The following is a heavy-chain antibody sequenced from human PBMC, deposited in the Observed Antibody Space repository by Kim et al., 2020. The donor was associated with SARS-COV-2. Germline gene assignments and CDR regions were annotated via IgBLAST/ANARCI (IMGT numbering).Heavy chain of an antibody. CDR3: TRTRVVAGDWFDP. J-gene: IGHJ5*02. D-gene: IGHD2-21*01. CDR1: GYSFTSYY. V-gene: IGHV1-46*01. CDR2: INPSDVST. Sequence: ASVKVSCKTSGYSFTSYYIHWVRQAPGQGLEWMGIINPSDVSTSYAQKFHGRVTMTRDTSTSTVYMELSSLTSEDTAVYFCTRTRVVAGDWFDPWGQGTLVTVSS.